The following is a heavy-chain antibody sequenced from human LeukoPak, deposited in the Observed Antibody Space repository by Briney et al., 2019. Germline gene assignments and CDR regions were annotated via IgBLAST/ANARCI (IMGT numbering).Heavy chain of an antibody. CDR3: ARGVAVIYYFDY. CDR2: ISWNSGSI. J-gene: IGHJ4*02. D-gene: IGHD3-16*02. Sequence: GGSLRLSCAASGFTFDDYAMHWVRQAPGKGLEWVSGISWNSGSIGYADSVKGRFTISRDNAKNSLYLQMNSLRAEDTAVYYCARGVAVIYYFDYWGQGTLVTVSS. CDR1: GFTFDDYA. V-gene: IGHV3-9*01.